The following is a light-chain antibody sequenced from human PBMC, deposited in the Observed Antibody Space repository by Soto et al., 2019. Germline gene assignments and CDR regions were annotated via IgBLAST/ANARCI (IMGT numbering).Light chain of an antibody. CDR3: QQYGSSRFS. CDR1: QSVNSNY. Sequence: EIVLTQSPGTLSLSPGERATLSCRASQSVNSNYLAWHQQKPGQAPRLLIYGASSRATGIPDRFSGSGSGTDFTLTISRLEPEDFAVYYCQQYGSSRFSFGGGTRWISN. CDR2: GAS. V-gene: IGKV3-20*01. J-gene: IGKJ4*01.